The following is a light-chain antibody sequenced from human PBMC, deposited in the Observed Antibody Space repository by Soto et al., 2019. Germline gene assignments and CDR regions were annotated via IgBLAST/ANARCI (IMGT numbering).Light chain of an antibody. J-gene: IGKJ5*01. V-gene: IGKV4-1*01. CDR1: QSVLYSSNNKNY. CDR3: QQYYITPPT. Sequence: DIVMTQSPDSLAVSLGERATINCKSSQSVLYSSNNKNYLAWYQQKPGQPPKLLIYWASARASGVPDRFSGSGSGTDFTLTISTLQAEDVAVYYCQQYYITPPTFGQGTRLEIK. CDR2: WAS.